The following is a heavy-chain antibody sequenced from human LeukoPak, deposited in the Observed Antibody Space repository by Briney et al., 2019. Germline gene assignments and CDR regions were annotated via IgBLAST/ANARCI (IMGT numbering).Heavy chain of an antibody. CDR1: GFTFSSYW. D-gene: IGHD5-24*01. CDR3: ARKATIRSLDQ. Sequence: GGSLRLSCAASGFTFSSYWMSWVRQAPGKGLEWISCITTTNTVYYSDSVKGRFTISRDNANNSLLLQMISLRDEDTAVYYCARKATIRSLDQWGQGTLVTVSS. J-gene: IGHJ4*02. V-gene: IGHV3-48*02. CDR2: ITTTNTV.